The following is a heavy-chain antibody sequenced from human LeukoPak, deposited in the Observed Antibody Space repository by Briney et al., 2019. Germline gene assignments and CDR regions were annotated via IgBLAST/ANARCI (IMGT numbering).Heavy chain of an antibody. Sequence: GGSLRLSCTASGFTFSDYNMNWVRLAPGKGLEWVSSISGRSSHMYYTDSAKGRFTISRDNAKNSLYLQMNSLRAEDTAVYYCARAFPPLRTSAAGDFWGQGTLVTVSS. CDR2: ISGRSSHM. D-gene: IGHD6-25*01. CDR1: GFTFSDYN. J-gene: IGHJ4*02. V-gene: IGHV3-21*06. CDR3: ARAFPPLRTSAAGDF.